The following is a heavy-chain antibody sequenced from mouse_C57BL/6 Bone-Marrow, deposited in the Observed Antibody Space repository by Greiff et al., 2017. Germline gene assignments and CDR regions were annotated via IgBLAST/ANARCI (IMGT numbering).Heavy chain of an antibody. D-gene: IGHD2-4*01. V-gene: IGHV5-4*01. CDR3: ARDPSRITMGAYYAMDY. CDR1: GFTFSSYA. J-gene: IGHJ4*01. Sequence: EVQLVESGGGLVKPGGSLKLSCAASGFTFSSYAMSWVRQTPEKRLEWVATISDGGSYTYYPDNVKGRFTISRDNAKNNLYLQMSHLKSEDTAMYYCARDPSRITMGAYYAMDYWGQGTSVTVSS. CDR2: ISDGGSYT.